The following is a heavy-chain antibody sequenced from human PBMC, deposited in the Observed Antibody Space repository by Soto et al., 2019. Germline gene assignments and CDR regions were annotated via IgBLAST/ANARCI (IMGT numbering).Heavy chain of an antibody. J-gene: IGHJ4*02. D-gene: IGHD6-19*01. Sequence: QVQLVQSGAEVKKPGSSVKVSCKASGGTFSSYTISWVRQAPGQGLEWMGRIIPILGIANYAQKLQGRVTITADKSTSTAYMVLSSLRSEDTAVYYCARGQAVAGTVYWGQGTLVTVSS. CDR1: GGTFSSYT. CDR2: IIPILGIA. CDR3: ARGQAVAGTVY. V-gene: IGHV1-69*02.